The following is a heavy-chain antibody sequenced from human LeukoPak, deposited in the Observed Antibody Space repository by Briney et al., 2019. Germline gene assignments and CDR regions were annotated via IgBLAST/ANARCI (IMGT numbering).Heavy chain of an antibody. J-gene: IGHJ6*02. CDR2: IIPIFGTA. CDR3: ARNTRLRDENYYSYGMDV. D-gene: IGHD5-12*01. CDR1: GGTFSSYA. Sequence: ASVKVSCKASGGTFSSYAISWVRQAPGQGLEWMGGIIPIFGTANYAQKFQGRVTITADESTSTAYMELSSLRSEDTAVYYCARNTRLRDENYYSYGMDVWGQGTTVTVSS. V-gene: IGHV1-69*13.